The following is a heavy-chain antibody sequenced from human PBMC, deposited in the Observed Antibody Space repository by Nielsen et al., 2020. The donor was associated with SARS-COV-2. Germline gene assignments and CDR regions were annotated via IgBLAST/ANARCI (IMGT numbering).Heavy chain of an antibody. J-gene: IGHJ4*02. CDR1: GFIFGAYS. V-gene: IGHV3-21*01. CDR3: TRGFYSQSDC. CDR2: ISGDSYSI. Sequence: GESLKISCSGSGFIFGAYSMNWVRQAPGKGLEWVASISGDSYSIFYSELVKGRFTMSRDNGKNSLYLQMNTLRSEDTALYYCTRGFYSQSDCWGQGTLVTVSS. D-gene: IGHD2-15*01.